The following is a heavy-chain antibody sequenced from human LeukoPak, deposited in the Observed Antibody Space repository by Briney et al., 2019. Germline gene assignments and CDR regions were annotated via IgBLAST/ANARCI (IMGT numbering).Heavy chain of an antibody. CDR3: ARGHPNYYDSSGSDY. D-gene: IGHD3-22*01. V-gene: IGHV4-34*01. J-gene: IGHJ4*02. CDR1: GGSFSGYY. CDR2: INHSGST. Sequence: SETLSLNCAVYGGSFSGYYWIWIRQPPGKGLEWIGEINHSGSTNYNPSLKSRATISVDTSKNQFSLKLSSVTAADTAVYYCARGHPNYYDSSGSDYWGQGTLVTVSS.